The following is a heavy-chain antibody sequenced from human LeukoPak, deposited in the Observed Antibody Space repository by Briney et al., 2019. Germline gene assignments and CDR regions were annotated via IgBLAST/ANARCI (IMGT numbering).Heavy chain of an antibody. CDR2: IRYDRSNR. Sequence: PGGSLGLSCAASGFTFSSYGIHWVRQAPGKGLEWVASIRYDRSNRYYADSVKGRFTISRDNAKNTLYLEMNSLRPEDTAVYYCSKGFSTVTIEYWGQGTLVTVSS. CDR1: GFTFSSYG. V-gene: IGHV3-30*02. CDR3: SKGFSTVTIEY. J-gene: IGHJ4*02. D-gene: IGHD4-17*01.